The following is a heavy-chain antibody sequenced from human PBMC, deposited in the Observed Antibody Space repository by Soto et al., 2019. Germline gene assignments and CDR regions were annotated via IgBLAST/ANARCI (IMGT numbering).Heavy chain of an antibody. Sequence: QVPLVQSGAEVKKRGASVKVSCKASGYMFNSYGMSWLRQAPGQGLEWIGWISGYNGKRDLARKFQGRVTMTTEASTSTVYMELTSLRFDDTALYYCARDETYTAGWYFEHWGQGTLVTVPS. D-gene: IGHD6-19*01. CDR2: ISGYNGKR. CDR1: GYMFNSYG. J-gene: IGHJ4*02. V-gene: IGHV1-18*01. CDR3: ARDETYTAGWYFEH.